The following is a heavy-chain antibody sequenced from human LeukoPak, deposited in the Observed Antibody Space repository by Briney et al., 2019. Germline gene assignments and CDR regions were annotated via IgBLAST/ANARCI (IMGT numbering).Heavy chain of an antibody. CDR2: IFYSGTT. Sequence: SETLSLTCTVSGGSISSYYWSWIRQPPGKGLEWIGFIFYSGTTNYNPSLTSRVTISVDTSENQFSLKLSSVTAADTAVYYCARGGWNKFDYWGQGTLVTVSS. V-gene: IGHV4-59*01. CDR1: GGSISSYY. D-gene: IGHD3-22*01. CDR3: ARGGWNKFDY. J-gene: IGHJ4*02.